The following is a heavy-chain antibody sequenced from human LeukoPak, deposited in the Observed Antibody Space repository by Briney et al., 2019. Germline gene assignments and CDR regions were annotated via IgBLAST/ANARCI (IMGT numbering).Heavy chain of an antibody. J-gene: IGHJ6*02. Sequence: GESLKISCKGSGYSFTSYWISWVRQMPGKGLEWMGRIDPSDSYTNYSPSFQGHVTISADKSISTAYLQWSSLKASDTAMYYCARQMGCSSTNCYGMGVWGQGTTVTVSS. CDR3: ARQMGCSSTNCYGMGV. V-gene: IGHV5-10-1*01. CDR2: IDPSDSYT. D-gene: IGHD2-2*01. CDR1: GYSFTSYW.